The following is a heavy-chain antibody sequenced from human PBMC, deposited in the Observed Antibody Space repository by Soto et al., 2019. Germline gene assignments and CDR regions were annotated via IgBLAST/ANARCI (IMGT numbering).Heavy chain of an antibody. D-gene: IGHD5-12*01. CDR2: IVVGSGNT. CDR3: AADSRYSGYESFDY. J-gene: IGHJ4*02. Sequence: ASVKVSCKASGFTFTSSAVQWVRQARGQRLEWIGWIVVGSGNTNYAQKFQERVTITRDMSTSTAYIELSSLRSEDTAVYYCAADSRYSGYESFDYWGQGTLVTVSS. CDR1: GFTFTSSA. V-gene: IGHV1-58*01.